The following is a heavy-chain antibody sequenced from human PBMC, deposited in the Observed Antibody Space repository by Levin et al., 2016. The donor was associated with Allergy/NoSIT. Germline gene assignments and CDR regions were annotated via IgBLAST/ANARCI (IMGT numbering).Heavy chain of an antibody. D-gene: IGHD6-6*01. J-gene: IGHJ4*03. Sequence: WIRQPPGKGLEWVAVIWYDGSNKYYADSVKGRFTISRDNSKNTLYLQMNSLRAEDTAVYYCARDSGKSIAARAGRDYFDYWGQGTTVTVSS. V-gene: IGHV3-33*01. CDR2: IWYDGSNK. CDR3: ARDSGKSIAARAGRDYFDY.